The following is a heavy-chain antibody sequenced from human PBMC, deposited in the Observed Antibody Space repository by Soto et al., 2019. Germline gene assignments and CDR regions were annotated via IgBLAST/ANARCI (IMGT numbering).Heavy chain of an antibody. CDR3: AKDRGLELLRY. Sequence: GGSPRLSCAASGFTFSSYGMHWVRQAPGKGLEWVAVISYDGSNKYYADSVKGRFTISRDNSKNTLYLQMNSLRAEDTAVYYCAKDRGLELLRYWGQGTLVTVSS. V-gene: IGHV3-30*18. CDR2: ISYDGSNK. D-gene: IGHD1-7*01. CDR1: GFTFSSYG. J-gene: IGHJ4*02.